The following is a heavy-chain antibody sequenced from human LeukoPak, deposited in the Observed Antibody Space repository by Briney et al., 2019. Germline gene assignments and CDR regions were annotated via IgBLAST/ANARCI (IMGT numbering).Heavy chain of an antibody. CDR2: ISGSVGST. Sequence: GGSLRLSCAASGFTLSSYAMSWVRQAPGKGLEWVSSISGSVGSTYYADSVKGRFTISRGNSNYTLYMQMNSLRAEDTAVYYCAKAATLYDSSGFDNWGQGTLVTVSS. D-gene: IGHD3-22*01. CDR1: GFTLSSYA. CDR3: AKAATLYDSSGFDN. J-gene: IGHJ4*02. V-gene: IGHV3-23*01.